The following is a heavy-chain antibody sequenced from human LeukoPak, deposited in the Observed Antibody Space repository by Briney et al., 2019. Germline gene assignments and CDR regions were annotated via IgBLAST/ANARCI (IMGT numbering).Heavy chain of an antibody. D-gene: IGHD3-22*01. CDR3: ASQYYDSSGYNWFDP. J-gene: IGHJ5*02. CDR2: IYYSGST. Sequence: SETLSLTCTVSGGSVSSGSYYWSWIRQPPGKGLEWIGYIYYSGSTNYNPSLKSRVTISVDTSKNQFSLKLSSVTAADTAVYYCASQYYDSSGYNWFDPWGQGTLVTASS. V-gene: IGHV4-61*01. CDR1: GGSVSSGSYY.